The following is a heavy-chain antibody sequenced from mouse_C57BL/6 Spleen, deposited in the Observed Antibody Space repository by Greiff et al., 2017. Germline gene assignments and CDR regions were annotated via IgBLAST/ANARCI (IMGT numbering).Heavy chain of an antibody. CDR3: ASGDYYGRFAY. J-gene: IGHJ3*01. Sequence: VKLVESGPGLVAPSQSLSITCTVSGFSLTSYGVDWVRQSPGKGLEWLGVIWGVGSTNYNSALKSRLSISKDNSKSQVFLKMNSLQTDDTAMYYCASGDYYGRFAYWGQGTLVTVSA. CDR2: IWGVGST. V-gene: IGHV2-6*01. CDR1: GFSLTSYG. D-gene: IGHD1-1*01.